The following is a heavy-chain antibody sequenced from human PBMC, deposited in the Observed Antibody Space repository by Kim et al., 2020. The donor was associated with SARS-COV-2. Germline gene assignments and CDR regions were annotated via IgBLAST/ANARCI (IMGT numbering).Heavy chain of an antibody. D-gene: IGHD2-15*01. CDR2: IIPILGIA. CDR1: GGTFSSYA. CDR3: ASLGDGGNPFDY. J-gene: IGHJ4*02. Sequence: SVKVSCQASGGTFSSYAISWVRQAPGQGLEWMGRIIPILGIANYAQKFQGRVTITADKSTSTAYMELSSLRSEDTAVYYCASLGDGGNPFDYWGQGTLVTVSS. V-gene: IGHV1-69*04.